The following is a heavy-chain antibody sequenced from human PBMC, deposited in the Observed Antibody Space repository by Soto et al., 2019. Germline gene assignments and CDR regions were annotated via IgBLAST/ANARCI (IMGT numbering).Heavy chain of an antibody. CDR2: IWYDGSNK. Sequence: QVQLVESGGGVVQPGRSLRLSCAASGFTFSSYGMHWVRQAPGKGLEWVAVIWYDGSNKYYADSVKGRFTISGDNSKNTLYLQMNSLRAEDTAVYYCARDRGYYGSGSLCGYWGQGTLVTVSS. D-gene: IGHD3-10*01. CDR1: GFTFSSYG. J-gene: IGHJ4*02. CDR3: ARDRGYYGSGSLCGY. V-gene: IGHV3-33*01.